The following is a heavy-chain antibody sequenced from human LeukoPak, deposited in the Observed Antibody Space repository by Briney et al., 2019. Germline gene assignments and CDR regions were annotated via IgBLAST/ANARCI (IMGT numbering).Heavy chain of an antibody. Sequence: GASVKVSCKVSGYTLTELSMHWVRQAPGKGLEWMGGFDPEDGETIYAQKFQGRVTMTEDTSTDTAYMELSSLRSEDTAVYYCATDWSYYYDSSGHPIPGYWGQGTLVTVSS. CDR1: GYTLTELS. D-gene: IGHD3-22*01. CDR3: ATDWSYYYDSSGHPIPGY. CDR2: FDPEDGET. J-gene: IGHJ4*02. V-gene: IGHV1-24*01.